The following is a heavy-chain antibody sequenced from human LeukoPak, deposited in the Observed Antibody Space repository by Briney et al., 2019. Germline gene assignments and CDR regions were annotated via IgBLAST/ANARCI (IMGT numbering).Heavy chain of an antibody. Sequence: ASVKVSCKASGYTFTSYGISWVRQAPGQGLEWMGWISAYNGNTNYAQKLQGRVTMTTDTSTSTAYMELRSLRSDDTAVYYCAREGYYDSSGYPGQGSDAFDIWGQGTMVTVSS. V-gene: IGHV1-18*01. J-gene: IGHJ3*02. CDR1: GYTFTSYG. CDR2: ISAYNGNT. D-gene: IGHD3-22*01. CDR3: AREGYYDSSGYPGQGSDAFDI.